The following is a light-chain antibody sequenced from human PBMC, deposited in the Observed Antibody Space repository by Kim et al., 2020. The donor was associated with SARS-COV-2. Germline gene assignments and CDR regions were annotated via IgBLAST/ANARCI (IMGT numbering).Light chain of an antibody. CDR3: QQLNGFPLT. V-gene: IGKV1-12*01. J-gene: IGKJ4*01. CDR1: ENIGSW. Sequence: ASVGARVTITCRASENIGSWLAWYQQKPGKAPSLLIYSTSTLHSGVPSRFSGSGSGTDFTLTVSSLQPEDSAVYYCQQLNGFPLTFGGGTKVDIK. CDR2: STS.